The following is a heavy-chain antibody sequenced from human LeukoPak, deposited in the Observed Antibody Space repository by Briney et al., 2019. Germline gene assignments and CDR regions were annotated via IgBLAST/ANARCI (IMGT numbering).Heavy chain of an antibody. Sequence: GESLRLSCAASGFTFSSYSMNWVRQAPGKGLEWVSSISSSSSYTYYADSVKGRFTISRDNAKNSLYLQMNSLRAEDTAVYYCARFRLGYCSGGSCYRFAFDIWGQGTMVTVSS. D-gene: IGHD2-15*01. CDR2: ISSSSSYT. CDR3: ARFRLGYCSGGSCYRFAFDI. CDR1: GFTFSSYS. V-gene: IGHV3-21*01. J-gene: IGHJ3*02.